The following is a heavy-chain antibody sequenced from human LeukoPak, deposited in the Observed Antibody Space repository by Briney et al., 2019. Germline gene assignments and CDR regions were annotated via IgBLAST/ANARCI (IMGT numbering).Heavy chain of an antibody. J-gene: IGHJ4*02. V-gene: IGHV1-69*13. Sequence: ASVKVSCKASGGTFSSYAISWVRQAPGQGLEWMGGIIPIFGTANYAQKFQGRVTITADESTSTAYMKLSSLRSEDTAVYYCARSGPRNGYNYYWGQGTLVTVSS. CDR3: ARSGPRNGYNYY. CDR2: IIPIFGTA. CDR1: GGTFSSYA. D-gene: IGHD5-24*01.